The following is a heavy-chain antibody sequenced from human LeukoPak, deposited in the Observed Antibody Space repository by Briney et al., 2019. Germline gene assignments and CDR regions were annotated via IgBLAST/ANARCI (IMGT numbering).Heavy chain of an antibody. V-gene: IGHV4-59*01. CDR2: IYYSGST. J-gene: IGHJ6*03. CDR3: ARSGGAIYDSSGYPNYYYYMDV. CDR1: GGSISSYY. Sequence: SETLSLTCTVSGGSISSYYWSWIRQPPGKGLEWIGYIYYSGSTNYNPSLKSRVTISVDTSKNQFSLKLSSVTAADTAVYYCARSGGAIYDSSGYPNYYYYMDVWGKGTTVTVSS. D-gene: IGHD3-22*01.